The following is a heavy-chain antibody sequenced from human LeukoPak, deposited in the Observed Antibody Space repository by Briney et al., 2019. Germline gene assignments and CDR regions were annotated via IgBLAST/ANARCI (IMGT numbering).Heavy chain of an antibody. J-gene: IGHJ3*02. D-gene: IGHD6-19*01. CDR1: GFTVSSNY. CDR3: AKDLYSSGWYRRSVAFDI. V-gene: IGHV3-30*18. Sequence: GGSLRLSCAASGFTVSSNYMSWVRQAPGKGLEWVAIISYDGSNKYYADSVKGRFTISRDNSKNTLYLQMNSLRAEDTAVYYCAKDLYSSGWYRRSVAFDIWGQGTMVTVSS. CDR2: ISYDGSNK.